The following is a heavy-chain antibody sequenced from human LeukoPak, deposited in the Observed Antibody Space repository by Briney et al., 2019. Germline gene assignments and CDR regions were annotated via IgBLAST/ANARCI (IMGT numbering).Heavy chain of an antibody. D-gene: IGHD4-23*01. J-gene: IGHJ4*02. CDR3: ARLQAIPRTTVVTTPFDY. Sequence: GESLKISCKGSGYSFSNYWIGWVRQMPGKGLEWMGIIYPHDSDTRYSPSFQGQVTISADKSISTAYLQWSSLKASDTAMYYCARLQAIPRTTVVTTPFDYWGQGTLVTVST. CDR2: IYPHDSDT. CDR1: GYSFSNYW. V-gene: IGHV5-51*01.